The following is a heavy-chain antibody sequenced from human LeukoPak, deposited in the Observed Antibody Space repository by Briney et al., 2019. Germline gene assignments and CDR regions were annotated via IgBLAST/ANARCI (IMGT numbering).Heavy chain of an antibody. V-gene: IGHV3-30*18. D-gene: IGHD5-18*01. CDR2: IGKDGAAK. J-gene: IGHJ4*02. CDR1: GFTFSSYG. Sequence: GGSLRLSCAASGFTFSSYGIHWVRQAPGKGLEWVAVIGKDGAAKHYAESVRGRFTISRDNSKNTLDLQMDSLSAEDTAVYYCAKDQGYSYGHSLDYWGQGTLVTVSS. CDR3: AKDQGYSYGHSLDY.